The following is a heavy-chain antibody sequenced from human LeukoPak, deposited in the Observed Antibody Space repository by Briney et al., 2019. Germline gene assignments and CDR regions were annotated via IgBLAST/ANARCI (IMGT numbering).Heavy chain of an antibody. CDR2: INPNSGGT. CDR1: GYTFTGYY. Sequence: ASVKVSCKASGYTFTGYYMHWVRQAPGQGLEWMGWINPNSGGTNYAQKFQGRVTMTRDTSISTAYMELSRLRSDDTAVYYCARENYYGGNSGLPDYWGQGTLVTVSS. V-gene: IGHV1-2*02. J-gene: IGHJ4*02. D-gene: IGHD4-23*01. CDR3: ARENYYGGNSGLPDY.